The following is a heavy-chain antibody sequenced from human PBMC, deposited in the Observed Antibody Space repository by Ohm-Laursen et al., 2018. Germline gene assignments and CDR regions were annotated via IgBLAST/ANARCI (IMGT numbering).Heavy chain of an antibody. V-gene: IGHV3-30*03. CDR1: GFTFSSYG. CDR2: ISYDGSNK. Sequence: SLRLSCAASGFTFSSYGMHWVRQAPGKGLEWVAVISYDGSNKYYADSVKGRFTISRDNSKNTLYLQMNSLRAEDTAVYYCARGAPYYYENSGYSYVGYTDYWGQGTLVTVSS. D-gene: IGHD3-22*01. J-gene: IGHJ4*02. CDR3: ARGAPYYYENSGYSYVGYTDY.